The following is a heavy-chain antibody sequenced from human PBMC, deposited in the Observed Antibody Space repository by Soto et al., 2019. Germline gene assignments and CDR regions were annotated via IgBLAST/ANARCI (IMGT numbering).Heavy chain of an antibody. CDR3: ARDRGRWLQLGGYYFDY. CDR1: CYTFTSYG. CDR2: ISAYNGNT. J-gene: IGHJ4*02. Sequence: QVQLVQSGAEVKKPGASVKVSCKASCYTFTSYGISWVRQATGQGLEWMGWISAYNGNTNYAQKLQGRVTMTTDTSTSTAYMELRSLRSDDTAVYYCARDRGRWLQLGGYYFDYCCQGTLVTVSS. V-gene: IGHV1-18*01. D-gene: IGHD5-12*01.